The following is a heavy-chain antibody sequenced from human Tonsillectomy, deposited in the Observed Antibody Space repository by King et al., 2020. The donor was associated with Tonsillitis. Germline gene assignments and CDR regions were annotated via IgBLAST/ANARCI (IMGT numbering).Heavy chain of an antibody. V-gene: IGHV3-23*04. CDR2: ISGRDTRT. CDR3: AKESPYSGNYRFYYFDY. J-gene: IGHJ4*02. CDR1: GFTFSTYS. Sequence: VQLVESGGGLVQPGGSLRLSCEASGFTFSTYSMSWVRQAPGKGPEWDSAISGRDTRTFYAESVKGRLTISRDNSKNTVYLQMSSLRAEDTALYYCAKESPYSGNYRFYYFDYWGQGTLVTVSS. D-gene: IGHD1-26*01.